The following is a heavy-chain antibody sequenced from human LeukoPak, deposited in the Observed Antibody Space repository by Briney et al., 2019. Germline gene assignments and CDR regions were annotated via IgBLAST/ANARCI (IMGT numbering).Heavy chain of an antibody. Sequence: PGGSLRLSCAVSGFSFSSYWMHWVRQAPGKGLVWVSRINSDGSSTNYADSVKGRLTISRDNAKNSLYLQMNSLKAEDTALFYCARYLRKLYGRGGDYYFYMDVWGKGTTVTVSS. CDR3: ARYLRKLYGRGGDYYFYMDV. V-gene: IGHV3-74*01. D-gene: IGHD4-17*01. CDR2: INSDGSST. CDR1: GFSFSSYW. J-gene: IGHJ6*03.